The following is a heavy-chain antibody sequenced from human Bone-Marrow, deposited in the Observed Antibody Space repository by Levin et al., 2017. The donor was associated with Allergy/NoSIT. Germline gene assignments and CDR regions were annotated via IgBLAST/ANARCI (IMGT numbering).Heavy chain of an antibody. CDR3: NVWIGEVVGTTSDY. D-gene: IGHD1-26*01. J-gene: IGHJ4*02. CDR2: IKSKTDGETT. CDR1: GFTLSDTY. Sequence: SGGSLRLSCAASGFTLSDTYMTWVRQAPGKGLEWVGRIKSKTDGETTDYAAPVEGRFSISRDDSRHTLFLQMNSLRPEDTALYYCNVWIGEVVGTTSDYWGQGTLVTVSS. V-gene: IGHV3-15*01.